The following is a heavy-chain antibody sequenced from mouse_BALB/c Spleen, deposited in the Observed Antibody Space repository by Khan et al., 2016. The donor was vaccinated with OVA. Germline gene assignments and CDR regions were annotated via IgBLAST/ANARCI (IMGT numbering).Heavy chain of an antibody. J-gene: IGHJ3*01. CDR2: IDPFSGDT. Sequence: EVQLQESGPELMKPGASVKISCKASGYSFTSYYIHWVMESHGKSLEWIVYIDPFSGDTTYNQKFKGKATLTVDKSSSTAYILLSNLTSEDSAVYYCTRHGYVAWFTYWGQGTLVTVSA. CDR3: TRHGYVAWFTY. V-gene: IGHV1S135*01. D-gene: IGHD2-2*01. CDR1: GYSFTSYY.